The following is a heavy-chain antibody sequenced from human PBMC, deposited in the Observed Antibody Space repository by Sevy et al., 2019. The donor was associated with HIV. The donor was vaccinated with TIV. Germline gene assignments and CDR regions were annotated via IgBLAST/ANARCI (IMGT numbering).Heavy chain of an antibody. CDR2: INTDGKII. CDR3: ARGSRGTFGS. D-gene: IGHD1-26*01. V-gene: IGHV3-74*01. J-gene: IGHJ4*02. Sequence: GGSLRLFCAASGFTFTSDYMHWVRQPPGKGLVWVSHINTDGKIIRYADSVKGRFTTSRDNAKNTLYLQMNSLRAEDTAVYYCARGSRGTFGSWGQGTLVTVSS. CDR1: GFTFTSDY.